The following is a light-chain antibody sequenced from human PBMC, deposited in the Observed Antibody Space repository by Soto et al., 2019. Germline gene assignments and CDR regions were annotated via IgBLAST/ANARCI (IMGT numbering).Light chain of an antibody. CDR2: DAS. Sequence: EIVLTQSPGTLSLSPGERATLSCRASQSISSSNLVWYQQKPGQAPRLLIYDASNRATGIPARFSGSGSGTDFTLTISSLEPEDFAVYYCQQRSNWPPGYTFGQGTKLEIK. CDR3: QQRSNWPPGYT. J-gene: IGKJ2*01. V-gene: IGKV3-11*01. CDR1: QSISSSN.